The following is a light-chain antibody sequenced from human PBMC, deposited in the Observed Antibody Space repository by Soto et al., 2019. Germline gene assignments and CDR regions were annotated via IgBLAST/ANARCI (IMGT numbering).Light chain of an antibody. J-gene: IGKJ5*01. Sequence: EIVLTQSPGTLSLSPGERATLSCRASQSVTSSHLAWYQQKPGQAPRLLIYGASSGATGIPDRFSGSGSGTDFTLTIRRLEPEDFAVYYCQQYGSTFGQGTRLEIK. CDR3: QQYGST. V-gene: IGKV3-20*01. CDR2: GAS. CDR1: QSVTSSH.